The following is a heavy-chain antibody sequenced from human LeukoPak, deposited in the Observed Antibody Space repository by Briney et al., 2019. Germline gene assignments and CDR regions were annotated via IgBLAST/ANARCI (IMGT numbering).Heavy chain of an antibody. V-gene: IGHV3-7*01. D-gene: IGHD3-3*01. J-gene: IGHJ4*02. CDR3: ARDLNVDFWSGYPHGSGY. CDR2: IKQDGSEK. CDR1: GFTFSSYW. Sequence: GGSLRLSCAVSGFTFSSYWMSWVRQAPGKGLEWVANIKQDGSEKYYVDSVKGRFTISRDNAKNSLYLQMNSLRAEDTAVYYCARDLNVDFWSGYPHGSGYWGQGTLVTVSS.